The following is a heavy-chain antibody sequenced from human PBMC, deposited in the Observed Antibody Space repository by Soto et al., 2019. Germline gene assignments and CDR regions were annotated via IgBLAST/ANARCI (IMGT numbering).Heavy chain of an antibody. CDR1: GFTFSSYW. Sequence: PGGSLRLSCAASGFTFSSYWMSWVRQAPGKGLEWVANIKQDGSEKYYVDSVKGRFTISRDNAKNSLYLQMNSLRAEDTAVYYCARPNIVVVVAASHYYMDVWGKGTTVTVSS. D-gene: IGHD2-15*01. J-gene: IGHJ6*03. V-gene: IGHV3-7*01. CDR2: IKQDGSEK. CDR3: ARPNIVVVVAASHYYMDV.